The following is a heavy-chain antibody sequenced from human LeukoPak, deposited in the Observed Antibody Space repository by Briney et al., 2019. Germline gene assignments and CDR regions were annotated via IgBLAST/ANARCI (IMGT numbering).Heavy chain of an antibody. Sequence: SETLSLTCTVSGGSISSYYWSWIRQPPGKGLEWIGYIYYSGSTNYNPSLKSRVTISVDTSKNQFSLKLSSVTAADTAVYYCARQDSYGYESDCGWFDPWGQGTLVTVSS. J-gene: IGHJ5*02. V-gene: IGHV4-59*08. CDR3: ARQDSYGYESDCGWFDP. D-gene: IGHD5-18*01. CDR1: GGSISSYY. CDR2: IYYSGST.